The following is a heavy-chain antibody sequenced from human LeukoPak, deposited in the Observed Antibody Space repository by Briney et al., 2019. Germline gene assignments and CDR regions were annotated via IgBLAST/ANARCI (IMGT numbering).Heavy chain of an antibody. D-gene: IGHD3-10*01. J-gene: IGHJ5*02. Sequence: ASVKVSCKASGYTFTSYDINWVRQATGQGLEWMGWMNPNSGNTGYAQKFQGRVTMTRNTSISTAYTELSSLRSEDTAVYYCARGLYYYGSGSLNWFDPWGQGTLVTVSS. CDR2: MNPNSGNT. CDR1: GYTFTSYD. CDR3: ARGLYYYGSGSLNWFDP. V-gene: IGHV1-8*01.